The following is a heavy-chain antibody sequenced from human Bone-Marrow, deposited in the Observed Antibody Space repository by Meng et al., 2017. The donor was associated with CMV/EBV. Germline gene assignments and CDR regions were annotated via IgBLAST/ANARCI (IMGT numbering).Heavy chain of an antibody. J-gene: IGHJ6*01. CDR1: GYSFTSYW. V-gene: IGHV5-51*01. CDR2: IYPGDSDT. Sequence: GESLKISCKGSGYSFTSYWIGWVRQMPGKGLEWMGIIYPGDSDTRYSPSFQGQVTISADKSISTAYLQWSSLKASDTAMYYCARRNGYSSSSEYYYYYGMDVWGQGTTVTVSS. CDR3: ARRNGYSSSSEYYYYYGMDV. D-gene: IGHD6-6*01.